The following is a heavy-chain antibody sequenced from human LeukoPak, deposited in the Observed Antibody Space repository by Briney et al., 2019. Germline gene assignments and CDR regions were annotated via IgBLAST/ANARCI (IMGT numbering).Heavy chain of an antibody. CDR1: GGSISSGDYY. J-gene: IGHJ4*02. V-gene: IGHV4-30-4*08. D-gene: IGHD6-19*01. CDR3: ARSGRGSGWLYYLDF. CDR2: IYYSGST. Sequence: SETLSLTCTVSGGSISSGDYYWSWIRQPPGKGLEWIGYIYYSGSTYYNPSLKSRVTISVDTSKNQFSLKLSSVTAADTAVYYCARSGRGSGWLYYLDFWDQGTLVTVSS.